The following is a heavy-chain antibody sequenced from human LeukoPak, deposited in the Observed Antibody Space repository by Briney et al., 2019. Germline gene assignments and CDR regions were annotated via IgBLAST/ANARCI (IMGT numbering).Heavy chain of an antibody. D-gene: IGHD2-2*01. CDR2: ISYDGSNK. Sequence: PGGSLRLSCAASGFTFSSYAMHWVRQAPGKGLEWVAVISYDGSNKYYADSVKGRFTISRDNSKNTLYLQMNSLRAEDTAVYYCARTVVPAAIAYYYHGMDVWGQGTTVTVSS. V-gene: IGHV3-30-3*01. J-gene: IGHJ6*02. CDR3: ARTVVPAAIAYYYHGMDV. CDR1: GFTFSSYA.